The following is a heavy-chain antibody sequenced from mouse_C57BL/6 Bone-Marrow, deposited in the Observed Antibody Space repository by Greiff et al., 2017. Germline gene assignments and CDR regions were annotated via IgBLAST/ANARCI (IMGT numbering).Heavy chain of an antibody. V-gene: IGHV2-2*01. CDR2: IWSGGST. J-gene: IGHJ4*01. Sequence: VKLQESGPGLVQPSQSLSITCTVSGFSLTSYGVHWVRQSPGKGLEWLGVIWSGGSTDYNAAFISRLSISKDNSKSQVFFKMNSLQADDTAIYYCARIPYSNFYYAMDYWGQGTSVTVSS. CDR3: ARIPYSNFYYAMDY. CDR1: GFSLTSYG. D-gene: IGHD2-5*01.